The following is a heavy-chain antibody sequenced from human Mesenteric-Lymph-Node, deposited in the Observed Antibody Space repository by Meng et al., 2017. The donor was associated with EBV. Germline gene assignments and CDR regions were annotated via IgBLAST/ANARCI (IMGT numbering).Heavy chain of an antibody. Sequence: QVQLQESGPGLVKPSGTLSLTCAVPGDSISSSNWWSWVRQSPGKGLEWIGEIYHSGSTNYNPSLKSRVFIGVDKSENQFSLRLSSVTAADTAFYYCARVAYAGDSSGYYYYFDYWGQGTLVTVSS. CDR3: ARVAYAGDSSGYYYYFDY. CDR2: IYHSGST. D-gene: IGHD3-22*01. CDR1: GDSISSSNW. J-gene: IGHJ4*02. V-gene: IGHV4-4*02.